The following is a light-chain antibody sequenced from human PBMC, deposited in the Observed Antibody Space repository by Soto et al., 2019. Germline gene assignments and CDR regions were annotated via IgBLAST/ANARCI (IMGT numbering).Light chain of an antibody. CDR1: QSVSSY. CDR3: QQRSNWPPWT. J-gene: IGKJ1*01. Sequence: EIVLTQSPATLSLSPGERATLSCRASQSVSSYLAWYQQKPGQAPRLLIYDASNRATGIPARFRGSGSGTDFTLTISSLEPEDFAVYYCQQRSNWPPWTCGQGPKVQIK. CDR2: DAS. V-gene: IGKV3-11*01.